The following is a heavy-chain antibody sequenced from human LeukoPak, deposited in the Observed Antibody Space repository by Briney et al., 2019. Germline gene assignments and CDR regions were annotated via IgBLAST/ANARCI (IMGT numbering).Heavy chain of an antibody. D-gene: IGHD2-15*01. V-gene: IGHV3-21*01. Sequence: GGSLRLSCAASGFTFDTYAMTWVRQAPGKGLEWVSSISSGGTYIYYAESVRGRSTISRNNTKNFLYLQLSTLRVEDTAVYYCARDRPTGRSRGVVVQWGQGTLVTVSS. J-gene: IGHJ4*02. CDR1: GFTFDTYA. CDR3: ARDRPTGRSRGVVVQ. CDR2: ISSGGTYI.